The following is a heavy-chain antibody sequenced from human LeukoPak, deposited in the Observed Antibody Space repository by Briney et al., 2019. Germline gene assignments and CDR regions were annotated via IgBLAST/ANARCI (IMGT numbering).Heavy chain of an antibody. CDR1: GFTFSSYT. CDR3: AKDLYSSGWFPFDY. V-gene: IGHV3-23*01. D-gene: IGHD6-19*01. Sequence: PGGSLRLSCAASGFTFSSYTMSWVRQAPGKGLEWVSAISGSGGSTYYADSVKGRFTISRDNSKNTLYLQMNSLRAEDTAVYYCAKDLYSSGWFPFDYWGQGTLVTVSS. J-gene: IGHJ4*02. CDR2: ISGSGGST.